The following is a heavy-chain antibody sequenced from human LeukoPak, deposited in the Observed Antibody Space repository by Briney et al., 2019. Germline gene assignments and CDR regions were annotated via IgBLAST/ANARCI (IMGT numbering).Heavy chain of an antibody. Sequence: PSETLSLTCTVSGGSISSYYWSWIRQPPGKGLEWIGYIYYSGSTNYNPSLKSRVTISVDTSKNQFSLKLSSVTAADTAVYYCARARVGDDTLILPDAFDIWGQGTMVTVSS. J-gene: IGHJ3*02. D-gene: IGHD3-16*01. CDR1: GGSISSYY. CDR3: ARARVGDDTLILPDAFDI. CDR2: IYYSGST. V-gene: IGHV4-59*01.